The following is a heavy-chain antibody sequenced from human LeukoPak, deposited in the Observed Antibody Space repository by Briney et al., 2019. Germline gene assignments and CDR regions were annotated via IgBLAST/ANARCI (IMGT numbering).Heavy chain of an antibody. D-gene: IGHD3-10*01. CDR2: IYTSGST. V-gene: IGHV4-4*09. CDR3: ARRGYYYMDV. CDR1: GGSISSYY. J-gene: IGHJ6*03. Sequence: SETLSLTCTVSGGSISSYYWSWIRQPPGKELEWIGYIYTSGSTNYNPSLKSRVTISVDTSKNQFSLKLSSVTAADTAVYYCARRGYYYMDVWGKGTTVTVSS.